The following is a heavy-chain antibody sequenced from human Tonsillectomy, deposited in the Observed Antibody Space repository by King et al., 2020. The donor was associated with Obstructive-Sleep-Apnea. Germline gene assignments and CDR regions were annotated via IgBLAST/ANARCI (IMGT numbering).Heavy chain of an antibody. CDR1: GYSFTSYW. J-gene: IGHJ6*02. D-gene: IGHD2-21*01. Sequence: QLVQSGAEVKKSGESLRISCKGSGYSFTSYWINWVRQMPGKGLEWMGRIDPSDSYTNYSPSFQGHVTISADRSINTAYLQGSSLEASDTAMYYCAGVKRGETWDGMDVWGQGTTVTVSS. CDR2: IDPSDSYT. V-gene: IGHV5-10-1*03. CDR3: AGVKRGETWDGMDV.